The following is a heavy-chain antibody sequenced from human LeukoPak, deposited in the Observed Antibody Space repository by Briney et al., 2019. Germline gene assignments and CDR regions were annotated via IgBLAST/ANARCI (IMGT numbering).Heavy chain of an antibody. J-gene: IGHJ6*02. CDR1: GFTFSSYA. CDR2: ISYDGSNK. Sequence: GGSLRLSCAASGFTFSSYAMHWVRQAPGKGLEWVAVISYDGSNKYYADSVKGRFTISRDNSKNTLYLQMNSLRAEDTAVYYCARDRGCRSTSCRPSDYYGMDVWGQGTTVTVSS. D-gene: IGHD2-2*01. V-gene: IGHV3-30-3*01. CDR3: ARDRGCRSTSCRPSDYYGMDV.